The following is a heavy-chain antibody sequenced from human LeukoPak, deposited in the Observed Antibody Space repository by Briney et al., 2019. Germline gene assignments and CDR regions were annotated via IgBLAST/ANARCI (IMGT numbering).Heavy chain of an antibody. D-gene: IGHD4-11*01. Sequence: SETLSLTCTVSGGSISSYYWSWIRQPPGKGLEWIGYIYYSGSTNYNPSLKSRVTISVDTSKNQFSLKLSSVTAADTAVYYCAGTQVTTAPFDYWGQGTLVTVSS. CDR3: AGTQVTTAPFDY. CDR2: IYYSGST. V-gene: IGHV4-59*01. CDR1: GGSISSYY. J-gene: IGHJ4*02.